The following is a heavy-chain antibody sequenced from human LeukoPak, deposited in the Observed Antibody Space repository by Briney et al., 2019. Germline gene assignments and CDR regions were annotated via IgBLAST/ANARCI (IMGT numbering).Heavy chain of an antibody. V-gene: IGHV4-38-2*02. CDR1: GYSISSGYY. J-gene: IGHJ6*04. CDR3: ARDDCSRTSCYFGVDV. Sequence: SETLSLTCTVSGYSISSGYYWGWLRQPPGKGLEWIGSIYHSGSTHYNPSLKSRVTISVDTSKNQFSLQLSSVTAADTAVYYRARDDCSRTSCYFGVDVWGKGTTVTVSS. D-gene: IGHD2-2*01. CDR2: IYHSGST.